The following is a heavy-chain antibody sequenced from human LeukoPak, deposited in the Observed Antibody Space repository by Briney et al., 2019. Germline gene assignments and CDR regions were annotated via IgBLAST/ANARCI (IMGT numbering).Heavy chain of an antibody. Sequence: PGGSLRLSCAASGFTFSSYAMHWVRRAPGKGLEWVAVISYDGSNEYYADSVKGRFTISRDNSKNTLYLQMNSLRAEDTAVYYCAKESGIAAGLFDPWGQGTLVTVSS. V-gene: IGHV3-30-3*01. CDR1: GFTFSSYA. CDR2: ISYDGSNE. J-gene: IGHJ5*02. CDR3: AKESGIAAGLFDP. D-gene: IGHD6-13*01.